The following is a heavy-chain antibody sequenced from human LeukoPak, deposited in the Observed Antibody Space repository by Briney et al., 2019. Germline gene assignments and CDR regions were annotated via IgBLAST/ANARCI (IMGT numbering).Heavy chain of an antibody. J-gene: IGHJ6*03. CDR1: GFTFSSYG. V-gene: IGHV3-23*01. CDR3: ARYDILTGYYFYYYYMDV. D-gene: IGHD3-9*01. CDR2: ISGSGGST. Sequence: GGSLRLSCAASGFTFSSYGMSWVRQAPGKGLEWVSAISGSGGSTYYADSVKGRFTISRDNSKNTLYLQMNSLRAEDTAVYYCARYDILTGYYFYYYYMDVWGKGTTVTISS.